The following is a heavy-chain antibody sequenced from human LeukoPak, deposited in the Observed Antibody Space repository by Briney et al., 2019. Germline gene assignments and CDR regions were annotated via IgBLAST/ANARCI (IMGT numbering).Heavy chain of an antibody. V-gene: IGHV3-30*18. CDR3: AKGPSSGHAYV. D-gene: IGHD6-19*01. CDR2: ISYDGSNK. Sequence: QPGGSLRLSCAASGFTFSSYGMHWVRQAPGKGLEWVAVISYDGSNKYYADSVKGRFTISRDNSKNTLYLQMNSLRAEDTAVYYCAKGPSSGHAYVWGQGTTVTVSS. J-gene: IGHJ6*02. CDR1: GFTFSSYG.